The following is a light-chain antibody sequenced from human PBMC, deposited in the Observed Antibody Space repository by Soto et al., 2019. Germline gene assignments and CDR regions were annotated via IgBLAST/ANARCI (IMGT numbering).Light chain of an antibody. CDR1: RTDVGGYNF. CDR2: EVS. V-gene: IGLV2-14*01. J-gene: IGLJ1*01. Sequence: QSVLTQPPSVSGSPGQSITISYTGTRTDVGGYNFVSWYQQHPGKAPKLIIYEVSNRPSGVSNRFSGSKSDNTASLTISGLQSEDEADYYCCSYVSSKTYVFGTGT. CDR3: CSYVSSKTYV.